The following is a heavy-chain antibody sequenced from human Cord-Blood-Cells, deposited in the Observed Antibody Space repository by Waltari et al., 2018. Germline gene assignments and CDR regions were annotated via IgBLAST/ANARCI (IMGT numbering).Heavy chain of an antibody. D-gene: IGHD2-8*02. Sequence: ISWVRQAPGQGLEWMGRIIPILGIANYAQKFQGRVTITADKSTSTAYMELSSLRSEDTAVYYCARDTGDAFDIWGQGTMVTVSS. CDR2: IIPILGIA. J-gene: IGHJ3*02. V-gene: IGHV1-69*04. CDR3: ARDTGDAFDI.